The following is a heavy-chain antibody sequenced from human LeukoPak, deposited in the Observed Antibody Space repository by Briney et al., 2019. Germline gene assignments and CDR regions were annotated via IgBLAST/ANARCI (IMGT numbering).Heavy chain of an antibody. V-gene: IGHV7-4-1*02. CDR3: ASGYSSSWYDMKANSIDY. CDR1: GYTFTGYA. D-gene: IGHD6-13*01. J-gene: IGHJ4*02. Sequence: VASVKVSCKASGYTFTGYAMNWVRQAPGQGLEWMGWINTNTGNPTYAQGFTGRFVFSLDTSVSTAYLQISSLKAEDTAVYYCASGYSSSWYDMKANSIDYWGQGTLVTVSS. CDR2: INTNTGNP.